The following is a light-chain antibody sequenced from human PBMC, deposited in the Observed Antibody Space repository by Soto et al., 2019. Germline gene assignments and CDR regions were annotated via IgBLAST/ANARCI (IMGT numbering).Light chain of an antibody. CDR3: SSYTSSSTVI. CDR1: SSDVGGYYY. J-gene: IGLJ2*01. CDR2: EVS. V-gene: IGLV2-14*01. Sequence: QSALTQPASVSGSPGQSITISCTGTSSDVGGYYYVSWYQQHPDKAPKLMIYEVSNRPSGVSNRFSGSKSGNTASLTISGLQAEDEADYYCSSYTSSSTVIFGGGTKLTVL.